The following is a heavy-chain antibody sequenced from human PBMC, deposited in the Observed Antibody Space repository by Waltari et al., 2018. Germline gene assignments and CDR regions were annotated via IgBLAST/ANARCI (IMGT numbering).Heavy chain of an antibody. D-gene: IGHD6-19*01. CDR3: ARSLLAVAVNYFDY. J-gene: IGHJ4*02. Sequence: QVQLQQWGAGLLKPSENLSLTCAVYGGSFSGYYWGWIRQPPGKGLGLIGEINHMVSTNCNPSLKSRVTIPVATSKNQFSLKLSSVTAADTAVYYCARSLLAVAVNYFDYWGQGTLVTVSS. CDR2: INHMVST. CDR1: GGSFSGYY. V-gene: IGHV4-34*01.